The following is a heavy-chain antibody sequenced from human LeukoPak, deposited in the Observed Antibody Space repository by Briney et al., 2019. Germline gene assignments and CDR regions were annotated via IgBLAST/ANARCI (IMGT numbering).Heavy chain of an antibody. CDR1: GGSISSYY. CDR2: IYTSGST. CDR3: ARRGDWNYDY. V-gene: IGHV4-4*09. Sequence: PSETLSLTCTVSGGSISSYYWSWIRRPPGKGLEWIGYIYTSGSTNYNPSLKSRVTISVDTSKNQFSLKLSSVTAADTAVYYCARRGDWNYDYWGQGTLVTVSS. J-gene: IGHJ4*02. D-gene: IGHD1-7*01.